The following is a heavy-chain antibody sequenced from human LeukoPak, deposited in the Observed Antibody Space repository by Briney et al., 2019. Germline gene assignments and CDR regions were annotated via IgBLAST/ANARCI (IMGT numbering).Heavy chain of an antibody. Sequence: QTGGSLRLSCAASGFTFSSYSMNWVRQGPGKGLEWVSYISGSGSTIYYADSVKGRLTISRDNAKNSLYLEMNSLRDEDTAVYYCARGSSVADYWGQGTLVTVSS. CDR1: GFTFSSYS. CDR2: ISGSGSTI. V-gene: IGHV3-48*02. CDR3: ARGSSVADY. J-gene: IGHJ4*02. D-gene: IGHD4-23*01.